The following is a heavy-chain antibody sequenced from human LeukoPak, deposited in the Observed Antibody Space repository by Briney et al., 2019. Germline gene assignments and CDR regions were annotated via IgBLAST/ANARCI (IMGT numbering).Heavy chain of an antibody. CDR1: GFTFSGYE. J-gene: IGHJ6*02. CDR3: ARVYFGGNYYSCGMDV. Sequence: PGGSLRLSCAASGFTFSGYEMNWVRQAPGKGLEWVSYISSGSGTIFYADSVKGRFTISRDNAKDSLYLQINSLRADDTAVYYCARVYFGGNYYSCGMDVWGQGTTVTVSS. V-gene: IGHV3-48*03. CDR2: ISSGSGTI. D-gene: IGHD4-23*01.